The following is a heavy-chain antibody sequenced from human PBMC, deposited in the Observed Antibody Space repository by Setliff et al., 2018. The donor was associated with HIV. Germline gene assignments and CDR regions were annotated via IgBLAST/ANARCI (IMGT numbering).Heavy chain of an antibody. V-gene: IGHV3-23*01. J-gene: IGHJ4*02. CDR2: ISSSAGST. CDR3: VRGSGYYYFDN. CDR1: GFTFSNYA. D-gene: IGHD3-22*01. Sequence: GSLRLSCAASGFTFSNYAMSWVRQTPGKGLEWVSFISSSAGSTYYSDSVKGRFTISRDNSKNMLYLQMNSLSADDTAVYYCVRGSGYYYFDNWGQGALVTVSS.